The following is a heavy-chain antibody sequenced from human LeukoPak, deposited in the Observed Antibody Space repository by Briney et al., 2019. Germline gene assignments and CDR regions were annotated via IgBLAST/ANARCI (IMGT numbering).Heavy chain of an antibody. Sequence: PGGSLRLSCAASGFTFSSYSMNWVRRAPGKGLEWVSYISSSSSTIYYADSVKGRFTISRDNAKNSLYLQMNSLRAEDTAVYYCARGPSSGYSYYYYYGMDVWGQGTTVTVSS. CDR1: GFTFSSYS. CDR2: ISSSSSTI. V-gene: IGHV3-48*01. D-gene: IGHD3-22*01. J-gene: IGHJ6*02. CDR3: ARGPSSGYSYYYYYGMDV.